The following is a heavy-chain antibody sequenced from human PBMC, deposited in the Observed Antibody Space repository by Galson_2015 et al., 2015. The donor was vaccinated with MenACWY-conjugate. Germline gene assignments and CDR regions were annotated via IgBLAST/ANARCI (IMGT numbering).Heavy chain of an antibody. J-gene: IGHJ6*02. CDR3: ARHPPGGRGMDV. CDR2: FSPGDSNT. D-gene: IGHD1-26*01. Sequence: QSGAEVKQPGESLMISCKGSGYYFTSYWIAWVRQIPGKGLEWMGLFSPGDSNTRYSPSFQGQVTISADKSISTAYLQWSSLKASDTAMYYCARHPPGGRGMDVWGQGTTVTVSS. CDR1: GYYFTSYW. V-gene: IGHV5-51*01.